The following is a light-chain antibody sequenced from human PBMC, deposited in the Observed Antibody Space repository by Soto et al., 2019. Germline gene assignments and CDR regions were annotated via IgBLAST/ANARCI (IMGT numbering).Light chain of an antibody. V-gene: IGLV2-14*03. J-gene: IGLJ2*01. CDR3: SSYTSISTSVV. CDR1: SSDIGDYNS. Sequence: QSSLTQPASVSGSPGQSITISCTGTSSDIGDYNSVSWYQHHPGKAPKLMIYYVSGRPSGVSNRFSGSKSGNTASLTISGLQAEDEADCYCSSYTSISTSVVFGGGTKLTVL. CDR2: YVS.